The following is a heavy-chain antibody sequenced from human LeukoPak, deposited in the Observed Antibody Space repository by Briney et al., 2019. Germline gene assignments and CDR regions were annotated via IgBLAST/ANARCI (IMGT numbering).Heavy chain of an antibody. Sequence: ASVKVSCKASGYTFTSYDINWVRQATGQGLEWMGRMNPNSGNTGYVQKFQGRVTMTRNTSISTAYMELSSLRSEDTAVYYCARGRYCSGGSCYSRRSFDYWGQGTLVTVSS. J-gene: IGHJ4*02. CDR2: MNPNSGNT. D-gene: IGHD2-15*01. V-gene: IGHV1-8*01. CDR1: GYTFTSYD. CDR3: ARGRYCSGGSCYSRRSFDY.